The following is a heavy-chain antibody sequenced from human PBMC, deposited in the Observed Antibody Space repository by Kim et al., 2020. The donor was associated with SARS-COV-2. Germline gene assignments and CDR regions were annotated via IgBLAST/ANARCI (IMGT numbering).Heavy chain of an antibody. Sequence: AGDTYYQGSVKGRFTGSRENGKRSLYLQMNSLRAGDTAVYFCTRDLYGMDVWGQGTTVTVS. CDR2: AGDT. J-gene: IGHJ6*02. V-gene: IGHV3-13*01. CDR3: TRDLYGMDV.